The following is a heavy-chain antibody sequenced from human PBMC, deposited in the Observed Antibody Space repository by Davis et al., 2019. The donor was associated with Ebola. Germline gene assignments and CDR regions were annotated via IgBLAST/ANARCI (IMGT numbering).Heavy chain of an antibody. CDR3: ARVNETYGMDD. J-gene: IGHJ6*04. Sequence: GESLKISCAASGFTFSDYYMSWIRQAPGKGLEWVSYIRSSGSTIYYADSVKGRFTISRDNAKNSLYLQMNSLRAEDTAVYYCARVNETYGMDDWGKGTTVTVSS. D-gene: IGHD1-1*01. CDR1: GFTFSDYY. CDR2: IRSSGSTI. V-gene: IGHV3-11*01.